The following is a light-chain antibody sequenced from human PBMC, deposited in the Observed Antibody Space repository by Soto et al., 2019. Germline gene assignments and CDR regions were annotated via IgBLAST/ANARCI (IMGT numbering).Light chain of an antibody. J-gene: IGKJ4*01. V-gene: IGKV3-20*01. CDR3: QQYGSTPLT. CDR2: DAS. CDR1: QSVRSNY. Sequence: EIVLTQSPDTLSLSPGERPTLSCRASQSVRSNYLAWYQQKPGQAPRFLIYDASSRATGIPDRFSGSGSGTDFTLTISRLEPEDFAVYYCQQYGSTPLTFGGGTKVDIK.